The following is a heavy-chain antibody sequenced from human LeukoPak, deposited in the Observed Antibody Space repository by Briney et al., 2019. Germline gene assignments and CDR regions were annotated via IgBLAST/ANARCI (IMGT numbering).Heavy chain of an antibody. J-gene: IGHJ4*02. D-gene: IGHD2-2*02. V-gene: IGHV3-33*01. CDR1: GFTFGGYG. CDR2: IWYDGSNK. Sequence: GRSLRLSCAASGFTFGGYGMHWVRQAPGKGLEWVAVIWYDGSNKYYADSVKGRFTISRGNSMNTLYLQTNSLRAEDTAVYYCARDNYCSSTDCYNFDYWGQGTLVTVSS. CDR3: ARDNYCSSTDCYNFDY.